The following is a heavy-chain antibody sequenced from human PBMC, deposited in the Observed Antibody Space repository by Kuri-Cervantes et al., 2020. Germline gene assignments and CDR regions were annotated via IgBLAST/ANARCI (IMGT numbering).Heavy chain of an antibody. CDR2: IKQDGSEK. V-gene: IGHV3-7*01. Sequence: GGSLRLSCAASGFTFSNAWMSWVRQAPGKGLEWVANIKQDGSEKYYVDSVKGRFTISRDNAKNSLYLQMNSLRAEDTAVYYCAKLGSSLMGAAWFDPWGQGTLVTVSS. J-gene: IGHJ5*02. CDR3: AKLGSSLMGAAWFDP. D-gene: IGHD6-6*01. CDR1: GFTFSNAW.